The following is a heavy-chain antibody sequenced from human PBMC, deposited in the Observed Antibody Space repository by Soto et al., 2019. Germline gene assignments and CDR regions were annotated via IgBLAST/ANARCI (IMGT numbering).Heavy chain of an antibody. J-gene: IGHJ6*02. CDR3: TRPSAAVSYGMDV. D-gene: IGHD6-13*01. CDR1: GFTFSGSA. CDR2: IRSKANSYAT. Sequence: EVQLVESGGGLVQPGGSLKLSCAASGFTFSGSAMHWVRQASGKGLEWVGRIRSKANSYATAYAASVKGRFTISRDDSKNTAYLQINSLKTEDTAVYYCTRPSAAVSYGMDVWGQGTTVTVSS. V-gene: IGHV3-73*02.